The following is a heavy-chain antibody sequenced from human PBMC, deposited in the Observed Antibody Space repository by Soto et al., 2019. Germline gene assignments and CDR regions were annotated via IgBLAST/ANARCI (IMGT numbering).Heavy chain of an antibody. V-gene: IGHV4-31*03. Sequence: QVQLQESGPGLVKPSQTLSLTCTVSGGSISSGGYYWSWIRQHPGKGLEWIGYIYYSGSTYYNPSLKSRVTISVDTSKNHFSLKLSSVPAADTVVYYCAREKYGTMGAFDSWGQGTIVTVSS. CDR1: GGSISSGGYY. J-gene: IGHJ3*02. CDR3: AREKYGTMGAFDS. D-gene: IGHD1-7*01. CDR2: IYYSGST.